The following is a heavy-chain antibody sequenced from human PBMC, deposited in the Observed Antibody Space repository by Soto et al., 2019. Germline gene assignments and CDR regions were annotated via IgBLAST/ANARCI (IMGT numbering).Heavy chain of an antibody. D-gene: IGHD2-15*01. Sequence: QVQLVESGGGVVQPGRSLRLSCAASGFTFSSYGMHWVRQAPGKGLEWVAVISYDGSNKYNADSVKGRFTISRNNSKNTLYLQMNSLRAEDTAVYYCAGPQPLGCSGGSCFYYYYYGMDVWGQGTTVTVSS. CDR1: GFTFSSYG. CDR3: AGPQPLGCSGGSCFYYYYYGMDV. V-gene: IGHV3-30*03. CDR2: ISYDGSNK. J-gene: IGHJ6*02.